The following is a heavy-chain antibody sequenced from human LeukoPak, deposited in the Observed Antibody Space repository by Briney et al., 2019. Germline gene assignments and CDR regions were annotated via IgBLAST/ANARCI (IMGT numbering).Heavy chain of an antibody. Sequence: PSETLSLTCTVSGDSFSSVKDYWAWIRQPPGKGLEWIASGDYSGGTYYNPSLESRVTISADMSKNQFSLKLSSVTAADTAVYYCARAPSMVRGVIIPPGFDYWGQGTLVTVSS. CDR1: GDSFSSVKDY. D-gene: IGHD3-10*01. V-gene: IGHV4-39*07. J-gene: IGHJ4*02. CDR3: ARAPSMVRGVIIPPGFDY. CDR2: GDYSGGT.